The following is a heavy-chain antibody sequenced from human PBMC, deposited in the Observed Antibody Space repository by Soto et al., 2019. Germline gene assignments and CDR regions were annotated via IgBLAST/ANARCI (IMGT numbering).Heavy chain of an antibody. CDR1: GGTFSSYA. D-gene: IGHD4-17*01. V-gene: IGHV1-69*01. J-gene: IGHJ2*01. Sequence: QVQLVQSGAEVKKPGSSVKVSCKASGGTFSSYAISWVRQAPGQGLECMGGITPLFGTANYAQKFQGRVTITADESTRTAYMELSSLRSEDTAVYYCARVRSTGIDYGDYNPYWYFDLWCRGTRLTASS. CDR2: ITPLFGTA. CDR3: ARVRSTGIDYGDYNPYWYFDL.